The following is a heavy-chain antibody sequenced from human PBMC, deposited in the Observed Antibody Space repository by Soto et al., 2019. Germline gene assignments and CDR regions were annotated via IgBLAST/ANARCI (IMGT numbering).Heavy chain of an antibody. CDR2: INAGNGNT. CDR3: ARDLGRRHRSSTRCYGTLGY. J-gene: IGHJ4*02. Sequence: ASVKVSCKASGYTFTSYAMHWVRQAPGQRLEWMGWINAGNGNTKYSQKFQGRATITRDTSASTAYMELSSLRSEDTAVYYCARDLGRRHRSSTRCYGTLGYWGQGNLVTVSS. CDR1: GYTFTSYA. V-gene: IGHV1-3*01. D-gene: IGHD2-2*01.